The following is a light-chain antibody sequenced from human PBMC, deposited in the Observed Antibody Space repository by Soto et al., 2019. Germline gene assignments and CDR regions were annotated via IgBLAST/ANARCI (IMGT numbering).Light chain of an antibody. V-gene: IGKV3-20*01. CDR2: GAS. CDR1: QSVTGSY. J-gene: IGKJ1*01. CDR3: QQYGTSPRS. Sequence: EIVLTQSPGTLSLSPGDRATLSCRASQSVTGSYLAWYQHKPGQAPSLLIYGASSRATGIPNRFSGSGSGTDFALTISVLEPEDFAVYYCQQYGTSPRSFGQGTKVEIK.